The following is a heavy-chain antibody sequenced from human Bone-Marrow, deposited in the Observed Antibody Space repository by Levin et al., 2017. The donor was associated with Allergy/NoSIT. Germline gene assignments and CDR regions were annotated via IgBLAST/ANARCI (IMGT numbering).Heavy chain of an antibody. Sequence: SSETLSLTCAVYGGSFSGYYWSWIRQPPGKGLEWIGEINHSGSTNYNPSLKSRVTISVDTSKNQFSLKLSSVTAADTAVYYCARGLRGYSSSWSNYYYYGMDVWGQGTTVTVSS. J-gene: IGHJ6*02. D-gene: IGHD6-13*01. CDR2: INHSGST. CDR3: ARGLRGYSSSWSNYYYYGMDV. CDR1: GGSFSGYY. V-gene: IGHV4-34*01.